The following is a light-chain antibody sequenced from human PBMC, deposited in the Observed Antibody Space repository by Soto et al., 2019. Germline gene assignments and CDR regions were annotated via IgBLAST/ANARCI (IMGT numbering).Light chain of an antibody. CDR3: SSYAGSKNFGV. J-gene: IGLJ1*01. V-gene: IGLV2-8*01. CDR1: SSDVGGYNY. Sequence: QSALTQPPSASGSPGQSVTISCTGTSSDVGGYNYVSWHQQHPGKAPKVMIYEVSKRPSGVPDRFSGSKSGNTASLTVSGLQAEDEADYYCSSYAGSKNFGVFGTGTKVTVL. CDR2: EVS.